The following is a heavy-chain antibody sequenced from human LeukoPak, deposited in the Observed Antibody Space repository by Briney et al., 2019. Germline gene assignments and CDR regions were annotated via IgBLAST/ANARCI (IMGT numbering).Heavy chain of an antibody. J-gene: IGHJ6*02. D-gene: IGHD3-22*01. V-gene: IGHV4-34*01. CDR1: GGSFSGYY. Sequence: SETLSLTCAVYGGSFSGYYWGWIRQPPGKGLEWIGEINHSGSTNYNPSLKSRVTISVDTSKNQFSLKLSSVTAADTAVYYCARGQVVYDSSGYWYSNMDVWGQGTTVTVSS. CDR2: INHSGST. CDR3: ARGQVVYDSSGYWYSNMDV.